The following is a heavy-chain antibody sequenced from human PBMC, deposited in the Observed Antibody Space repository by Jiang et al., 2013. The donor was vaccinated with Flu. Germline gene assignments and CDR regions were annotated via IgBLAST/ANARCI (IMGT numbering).Heavy chain of an antibody. V-gene: IGHV1-2*06. J-gene: IGHJ4*02. CDR2: INPNSGGT. D-gene: IGHD5-12*01. CDR3: ARGSVATTEFDY. Sequence: VQLVESGAEVKKPGASVKVSCKASGYSFTGYFINWVRQAPGQGLEWMGRINPNSGGTNYAQKFQGRVTMTRDTSISTAYMELGRLRSDDTALYYCARGSVATTEFDYWGQGTLVTVSS. CDR1: GYSFTGYF.